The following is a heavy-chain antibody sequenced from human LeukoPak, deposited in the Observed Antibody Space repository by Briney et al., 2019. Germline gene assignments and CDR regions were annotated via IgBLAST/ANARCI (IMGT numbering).Heavy chain of an antibody. V-gene: IGHV1-18*01. CDR3: ARDPSNSSGRSEYLDS. J-gene: IGHJ4*02. CDR1: GCTFTHHS. Sequence: GASVRVSCKASGCTFTHHSISWVRQAPGRGLEWMGWISCYNGDTNYAENFRGRFTMSTDTSTTTAYMELRSLGSDDTAVYYCARDPSNSSGRSEYLDSWGQGTLVTVSS. D-gene: IGHD6-19*01. CDR2: ISCYNGDT.